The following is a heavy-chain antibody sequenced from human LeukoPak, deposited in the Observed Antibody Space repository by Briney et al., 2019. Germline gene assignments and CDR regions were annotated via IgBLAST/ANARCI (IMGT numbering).Heavy chain of an antibody. V-gene: IGHV3-30-3*01. CDR1: GFTFNNYA. CDR3: ARDRDGMDV. CDR2: ISYDGSST. J-gene: IGHJ6*02. Sequence: GGSLRLTCAASGFTFNNYALHWVRQAPDKGLEWVAAISYDGSSTYYADSVEGRFTISRDNSKKTLFLQMNSLSPQDTAVYYCARDRDGMDVWGQGTTVTVSS.